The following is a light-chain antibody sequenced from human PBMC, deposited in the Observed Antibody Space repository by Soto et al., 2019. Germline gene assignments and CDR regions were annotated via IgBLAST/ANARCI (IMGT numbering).Light chain of an antibody. J-gene: IGKJ1*01. CDR3: QQYYSPPPT. CDR2: WAP. Sequence: DIVMTQSPDSLAVSLGERATINCKSSQSVLYSSNNKNYLAWYQQKPGQPPKLLIYWAPTRESGVPDRFSGSWSAKDSTLTISSLQAEDVAFYYCQQYYSPPPTFGQGPKVEIK. CDR1: QSVLYSSNNKNY. V-gene: IGKV4-1*01.